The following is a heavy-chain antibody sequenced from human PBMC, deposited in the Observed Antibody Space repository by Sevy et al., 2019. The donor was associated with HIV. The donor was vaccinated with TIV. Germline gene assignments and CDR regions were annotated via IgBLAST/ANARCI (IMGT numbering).Heavy chain of an antibody. CDR3: AKEEFSGYDFGS. Sequence: GGSLRLSCTASALSFSSYVMSWVRQAPGKGLEWVSTISGSGGSTYYADSVKGRFTISGDNSNKKVPLQMNSLTAEDTAVYYCAKEEFSGYDFGSWGQGTLVTVSS. D-gene: IGHD5-12*01. CDR1: ALSFSSYV. V-gene: IGHV3-23*01. J-gene: IGHJ5*01. CDR2: ISGSGGST.